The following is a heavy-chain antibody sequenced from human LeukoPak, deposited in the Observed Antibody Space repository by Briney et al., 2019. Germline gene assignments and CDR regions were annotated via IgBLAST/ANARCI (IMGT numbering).Heavy chain of an antibody. CDR3: ARERELRRKKQYSTGYDS. D-gene: IGHD6-19*01. CDR2: INHGEST. CDR1: GGSFRGYF. Sequence: SETLSLTCAVYGGSFRGYFWSWVRQSPGRRLEWIGEINHGESTDYNPSLKSRVTISGDTSKNRFSLRLSSVTAADTAVYYCARERELRRKKQYSTGYDSWGQGTLVTVSS. V-gene: IGHV4-34*01. J-gene: IGHJ4*02.